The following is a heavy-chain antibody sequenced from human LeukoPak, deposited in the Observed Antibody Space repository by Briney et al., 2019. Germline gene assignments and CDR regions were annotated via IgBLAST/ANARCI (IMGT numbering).Heavy chain of an antibody. Sequence: KTSETLSLTCTVSGGSISSSSYYWGWIRQPPGKGLEWIGSIYYSGSTYYNPSLKSRVTISVDTSKNQFSLKLSSVTAADTAVYYCARQQWELLEGYYFDYWGQGTLVTVSS. V-gene: IGHV4-39*01. CDR3: ARQQWELLEGYYFDY. J-gene: IGHJ4*02. CDR1: GGSISSSSYY. CDR2: IYYSGST. D-gene: IGHD1-26*01.